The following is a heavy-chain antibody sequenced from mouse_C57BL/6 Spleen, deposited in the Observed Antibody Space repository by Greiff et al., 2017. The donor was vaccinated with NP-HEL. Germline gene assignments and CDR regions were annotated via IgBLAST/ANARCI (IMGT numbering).Heavy chain of an antibody. Sequence: EVKLVESGGGLVKPGGSLKLSCAASGFTFSSYAMSWVRQTPEKRLEWVATISDGGSYTYYPDNVKGRFTISRDNAKNNLYLQMSHLKSEDTAMYYCARGDYGPFDYWGQGTTLTVSA. V-gene: IGHV5-4*03. CDR1: GFTFSSYA. J-gene: IGHJ2*01. CDR3: ARGDYGPFDY. D-gene: IGHD1-2*01. CDR2: ISDGGSYT.